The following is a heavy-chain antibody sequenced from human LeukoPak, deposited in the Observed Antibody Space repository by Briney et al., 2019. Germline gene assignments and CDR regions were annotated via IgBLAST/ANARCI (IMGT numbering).Heavy chain of an antibody. CDR3: ARDLSSSGWSFDY. D-gene: IGHD6-19*01. J-gene: IGHJ4*02. Sequence: PGGSLRLSCAASGFTFSNYWMHWVRQAPGEGLVWVSRINSDGRSTNYADSVKGRFTISRDNAKNTLFLQMNSLRAEDAAVYYCARDLSSSGWSFDYWGQGTLVTVSS. CDR2: INSDGRST. CDR1: GFTFSNYW. V-gene: IGHV3-74*01.